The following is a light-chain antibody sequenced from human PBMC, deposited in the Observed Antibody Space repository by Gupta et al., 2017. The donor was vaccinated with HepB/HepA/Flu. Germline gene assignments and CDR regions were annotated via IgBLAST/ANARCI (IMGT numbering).Light chain of an antibody. V-gene: IGKV3-11*01. J-gene: IGKJ5*01. Sequence: EVVLTQSPAFLSLSPGQRATLSCRATQTVVTYLHWYQQKAGQAPRLVIYDASNRAPGIPARSSASGPGTDFTLTISSLNPKDFAVYYCQQRDTWPITFGQGTRLDIK. CDR1: QTVVTY. CDR2: DAS. CDR3: QQRDTWPIT.